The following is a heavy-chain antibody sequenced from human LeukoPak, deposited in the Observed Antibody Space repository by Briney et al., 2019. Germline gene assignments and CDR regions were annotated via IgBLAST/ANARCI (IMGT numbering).Heavy chain of an antibody. CDR3: ARPAGATPYYFDY. CDR1: GFTVSSNY. V-gene: IGHV3-53*01. CDR2: IYSGGST. D-gene: IGHD1-26*01. J-gene: IGHJ4*02. Sequence: GGSLRLSCAASGFTVSSNYMSWVRQAPGKGLEWVSVIYSGGSTYYADSVKGRFTISRDNSKNTLYLQMNSLRAEDTAVYYCARPAGATPYYFDYWGQGTLVTVSS.